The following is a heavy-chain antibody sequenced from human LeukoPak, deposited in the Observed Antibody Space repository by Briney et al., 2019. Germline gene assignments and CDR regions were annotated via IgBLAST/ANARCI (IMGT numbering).Heavy chain of an antibody. CDR2: ISSSGSTI. V-gene: IGHV3-48*03. Sequence: GGSLRLPCAASGFTFSSYEMNWVRQAPGKGLEWVSYISSSGSTIYYADSVKGRFTTSRDNAKNSLYLQMNSLRVEDTAVYYCARDMGKIVGVFDYWGQGTLVTVSS. CDR1: GFTFSSYE. J-gene: IGHJ4*02. D-gene: IGHD1-26*01. CDR3: ARDMGKIVGVFDY.